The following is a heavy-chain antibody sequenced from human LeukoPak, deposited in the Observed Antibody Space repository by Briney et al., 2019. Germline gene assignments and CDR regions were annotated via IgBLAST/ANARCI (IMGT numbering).Heavy chain of an antibody. CDR2: INWNGGST. D-gene: IGHD3-9*01. V-gene: IGHV3-20*04. J-gene: IGHJ4*02. CDR1: GFTFDDYG. CDR3: AWVNYDILTGYSWGGDY. Sequence: GGSLRLSCAASGFTFDDYGMSWVRQAPGKGLEWVSGINWNGGSTGYADSVKGRFTISRDNAKNSLYLQMNSLRAEDTALYYCAWVNYDILTGYSWGGDYWGQGTLVTVSS.